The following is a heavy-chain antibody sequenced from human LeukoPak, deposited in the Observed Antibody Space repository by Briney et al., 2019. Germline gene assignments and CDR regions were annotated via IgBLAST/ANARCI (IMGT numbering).Heavy chain of an antibody. D-gene: IGHD6-13*01. V-gene: IGHV3-9*01. Sequence: GGSLRLSCAASGFTFSSYAMTWVRQAPGKGLEWVSGISWNSGSIGYADSVKGRFTISRDNAKNSLYLQMNSLRAEDTALYYCAKDRRIAAAGPLDYWGQGTLVTVSS. CDR1: GFTFSSYA. J-gene: IGHJ4*02. CDR2: ISWNSGSI. CDR3: AKDRRIAAAGPLDY.